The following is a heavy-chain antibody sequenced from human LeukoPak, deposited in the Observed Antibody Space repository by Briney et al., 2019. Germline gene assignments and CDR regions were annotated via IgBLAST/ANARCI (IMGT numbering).Heavy chain of an antibody. D-gene: IGHD2-2*01. CDR2: ITSGGGAT. Sequence: PGGSLRLSCAASGFTFTNYAMSWVRQAPGKGLEWVSRITSGGGATNYADSVKGRFTISRDDSKNTLYLQMSSLRAEDTAVYYCAKGRSDTSYYDYWGQGTLVTVSS. J-gene: IGHJ4*02. V-gene: IGHV3-23*01. CDR1: GFTFTNYA. CDR3: AKGRSDTSYYDY.